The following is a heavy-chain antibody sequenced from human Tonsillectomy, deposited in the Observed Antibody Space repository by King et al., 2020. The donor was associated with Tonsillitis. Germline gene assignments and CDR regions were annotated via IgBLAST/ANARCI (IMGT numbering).Heavy chain of an antibody. CDR1: GFTFSSSA. V-gene: IGHV3-23*04. D-gene: IGHD3-16*01. Sequence: VQLVESGGGLVQPGGSLRLSCAASGFTFSSSAMDWVRQAPGKGLEWVSAIRGSGERTYYADSVKGRFTVSRDNSKNTLYLQINSLRAEDTAVYYCAKEFGGGGGYTVNYGGRGTLVPASS. CDR3: AKEFGGGGGYTVNY. CDR2: IRGSGERT. J-gene: IGHJ4*02.